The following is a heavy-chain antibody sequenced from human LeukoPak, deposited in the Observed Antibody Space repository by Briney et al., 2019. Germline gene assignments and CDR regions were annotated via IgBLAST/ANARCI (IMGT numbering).Heavy chain of an antibody. CDR3: ARDRYCSSTSCYLYNYYGMDV. D-gene: IGHD2-2*01. V-gene: IGHV3-48*02. Sequence: PGGSLRLSCAASGFTFSNAWMNWVRQAPGKGLEWVSYISSSSSPIYYADSVKGRFIISRDKAKNSLSLQMNSLRDEDTAVYYCARDRYCSSTSCYLYNYYGMDVWGQGTTVTVSS. CDR2: ISSSSSPI. CDR1: GFTFSNAW. J-gene: IGHJ6*02.